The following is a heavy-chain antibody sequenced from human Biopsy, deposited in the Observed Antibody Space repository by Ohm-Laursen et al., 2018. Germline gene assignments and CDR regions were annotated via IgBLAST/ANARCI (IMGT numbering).Heavy chain of an antibody. CDR1: GGSIGSYY. CDR2: IYYTGST. J-gene: IGHJ6*02. Sequence: SETLSLTCTVSGGSIGSYYWSWIRQPPGKGLEWIGYIYYTGSTNYNPSLKSRVTISVDTSMNHLSLRLTSVTAADTAVYFCTRDVKRYCSGSSCYTGYFGMDVWGQGTTVTVSS. CDR3: TRDVKRYCSGSSCYTGYFGMDV. D-gene: IGHD2-2*01. V-gene: IGHV4-59*01.